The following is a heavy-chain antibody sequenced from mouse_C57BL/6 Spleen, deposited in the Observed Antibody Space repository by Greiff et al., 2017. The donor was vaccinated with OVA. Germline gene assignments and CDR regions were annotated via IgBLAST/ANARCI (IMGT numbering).Heavy chain of an antibody. J-gene: IGHJ4*01. CDR2: IYPGSGST. CDR3: ARRGIYYDYARGYYAMDY. CDR1: GYTFTSYW. D-gene: IGHD2-4*01. Sequence: QVQLQQPGAELVKPGASVKMSCKASGYTFTSYWITWVKQRPGQGLEWIGDIYPGSGSTNYNEKFKSKATLTVDTSSSTAYMQLSSLTSEDSAVYYCARRGIYYDYARGYYAMDYWGQGTSVTVSS. V-gene: IGHV1-55*01.